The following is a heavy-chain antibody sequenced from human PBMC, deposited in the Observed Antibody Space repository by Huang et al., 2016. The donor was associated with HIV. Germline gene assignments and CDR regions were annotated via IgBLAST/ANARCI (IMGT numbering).Heavy chain of an antibody. J-gene: IGHJ6*02. CDR1: GYTFTGYY. Sequence: QVQLVQSGAEVKKPGASVKVSCKASGYTFTGYYMHGVRQAPGQGLEWNGWINPKSGGTNYAQKFKGRVTMTRDTSISTAYMELSRLRSDDTAVYYCAREVVSATGYYYYGMDVWGQGTTVTVSS. D-gene: IGHD2-15*01. V-gene: IGHV1-2*02. CDR3: AREVVSATGYYYYGMDV. CDR2: INPKSGGT.